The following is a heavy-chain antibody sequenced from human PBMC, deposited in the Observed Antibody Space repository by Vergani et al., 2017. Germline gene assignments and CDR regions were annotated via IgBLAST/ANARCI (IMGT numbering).Heavy chain of an antibody. Sequence: EKQLVQSGSEAKKPGESLKISCQAFGYILSNFWIGWVRQRPGRGLEWMVIIYSGDSEVKSNPTLRGHVIFSVDTSVNTAYLQWRSLQASDTATYYCASGGHGSENGGALQLWGQGTNVTVSS. CDR1: GYILSNFW. CDR3: ASGGHGSENGGALQL. D-gene: IGHD3-16*01. CDR2: IYSGDSEV. V-gene: IGHV5-51*01. J-gene: IGHJ3*01.